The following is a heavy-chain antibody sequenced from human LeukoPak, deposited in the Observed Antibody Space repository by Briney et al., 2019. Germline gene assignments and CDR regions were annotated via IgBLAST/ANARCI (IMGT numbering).Heavy chain of an antibody. V-gene: IGHV1-2*02. Sequence: GASVKVFCKASGYTFTGYFMHWVRQAPGQGLECMGWINPSSGDTNYAQKFQGRVTVTRDTSISTAYMELSRLRSDDTAVYYCARADHGARSNGFYTLDYWGQGTLVTVSS. CDR2: INPSSGDT. CDR1: GYTFTGYF. D-gene: IGHD2-2*02. CDR3: ARADHGARSNGFYTLDY. J-gene: IGHJ4*02.